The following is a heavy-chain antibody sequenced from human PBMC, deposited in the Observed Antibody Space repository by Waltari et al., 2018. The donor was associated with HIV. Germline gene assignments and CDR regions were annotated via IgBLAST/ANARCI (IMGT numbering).Heavy chain of an antibody. J-gene: IGHJ4*02. V-gene: IGHV3-30*18. CDR1: GFTFSSF. CDR2: ISEDSSHK. Sequence: QVQLVESGGGVVQPGRSLRLSCTASGFTFSSFGKGLEWLTAISEDSSHKFYVDSVSGRFIVSRDNSKNTLYLEMYSLRGDDTAVYYCAKEIWGSYFIDSWGQGTLVTVSS. D-gene: IGHD1-26*01. CDR3: AKEIWGSYFIDS.